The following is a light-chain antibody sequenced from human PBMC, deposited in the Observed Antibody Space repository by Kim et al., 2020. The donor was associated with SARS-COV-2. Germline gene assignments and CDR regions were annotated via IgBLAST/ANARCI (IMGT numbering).Light chain of an antibody. CDR1: QGISNY. V-gene: IGKV1-27*01. CDR2: AAS. Sequence: DIQMTQSPSSLSAALGDRVTITCRASQGISNYLAWYQQKPGEVPKPLIYAASALQSGVPSRFSGSGSGTDFTLTISSLQPEDVATYYCQKYDGAPWTFGQGTKVDIK. J-gene: IGKJ1*01. CDR3: QKYDGAPWT.